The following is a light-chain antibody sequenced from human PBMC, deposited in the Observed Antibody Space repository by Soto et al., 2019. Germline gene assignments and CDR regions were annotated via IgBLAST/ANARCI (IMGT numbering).Light chain of an antibody. CDR2: DVS. Sequence: QSALTQPASVSGSPGQSITISCTGTSSDVGGYNYVSWYQQHPGKAPKLMIYDVSNRPSGVSNRFSGSKSGNTASLTISGPQAEDEADYYCSSYTSGSTRVVFGTGTKVTVL. CDR1: SSDVGGYNY. J-gene: IGLJ1*01. CDR3: SSYTSGSTRVV. V-gene: IGLV2-14*01.